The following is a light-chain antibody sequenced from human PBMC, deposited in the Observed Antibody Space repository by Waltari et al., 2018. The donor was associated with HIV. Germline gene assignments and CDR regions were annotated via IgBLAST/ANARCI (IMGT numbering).Light chain of an antibody. CDR3: QKYGRV. J-gene: IGKJ4*01. CDR2: GTS. V-gene: IGKV3-20*01. Sequence: ENVLTQFPDTLSLSPGERATPSCRASQAISNAYFAWYQQKPGQAPTLLIYGTSTRATGVPERFSGSGSGTDFTLTISRLEPEDFAVYYCQKYGRVFGGGTKVEMK. CDR1: QAISNAY.